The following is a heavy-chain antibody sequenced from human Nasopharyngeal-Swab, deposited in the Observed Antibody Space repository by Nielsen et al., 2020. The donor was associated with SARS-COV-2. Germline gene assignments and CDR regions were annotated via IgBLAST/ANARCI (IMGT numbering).Heavy chain of an antibody. Sequence: GESLKISCTASGFTFGDYAMSWFRQAPGKGLEWVGFIRSKAYGGTTEYAASVKGRFTISRDDSKSIAYLQMNSLKTEDTAVYYCTRAGIVATIGGYWGQGTLVTVSS. CDR2: IRSKAYGGTT. J-gene: IGHJ4*02. V-gene: IGHV3-49*03. CDR1: GFTFGDYA. D-gene: IGHD5-12*01. CDR3: TRAGIVATIGGY.